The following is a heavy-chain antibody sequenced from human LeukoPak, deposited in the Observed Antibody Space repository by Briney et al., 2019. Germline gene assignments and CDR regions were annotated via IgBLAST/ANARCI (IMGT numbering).Heavy chain of an antibody. CDR3: AKDFWSGYHSGYFDY. Sequence: GGSLRLSCAASGFTFSSYAMNWVRQAPEKGLEWVSGISGGGGSTFYADSVKGRFTISRVNSKNTLYLQMNSLRAEDTAVYYCAKDFWSGYHSGYFDYWGQGTLVTVSS. D-gene: IGHD3-3*01. CDR2: ISGGGGST. V-gene: IGHV3-23*01. CDR1: GFTFSSYA. J-gene: IGHJ4*02.